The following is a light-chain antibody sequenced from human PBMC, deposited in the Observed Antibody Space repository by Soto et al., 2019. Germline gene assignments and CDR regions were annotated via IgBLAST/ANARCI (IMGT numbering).Light chain of an antibody. CDR2: GAS. CDR3: QQYGSSGT. V-gene: IGKV3-20*01. CDR1: QSVSNNY. J-gene: IGKJ1*01. Sequence: EIVLTQSPGTLSLSPGERATLSCRASQSVSNNYLAWYQQKPGQAPRLLIYGASIRATGIPDRFSGSGSGTDFTLTISRLEPEDFEVYYCQQYGSSGTFGQGTKVEIK.